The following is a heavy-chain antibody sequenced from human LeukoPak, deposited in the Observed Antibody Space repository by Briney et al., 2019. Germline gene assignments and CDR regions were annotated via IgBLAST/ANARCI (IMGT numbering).Heavy chain of an antibody. CDR3: AREGDKYANWFDT. J-gene: IGHJ5*02. V-gene: IGHV4-59*01. CDR2: IYYSGST. Sequence: SETLSLTCTVSGGSISSYYWSWIRQPPGKGPEWIGYIYYSGSTNYNPSLKSRVTISVDTSKNQFSLNLSSVTAADTAVYYCAREGDKYANWFDTWGQGTLVTVSS. CDR1: GGSISSYY. D-gene: IGHD2-8*01.